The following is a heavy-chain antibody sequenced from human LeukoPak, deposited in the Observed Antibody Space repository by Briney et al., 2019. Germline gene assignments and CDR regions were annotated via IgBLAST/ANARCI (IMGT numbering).Heavy chain of an antibody. CDR2: ISYDGSNK. D-gene: IGHD1-26*01. V-gene: IGHV3-30*18. J-gene: IGHJ6*02. Sequence: GRSLRLSCAASGFTFSSYGMHWVRQAPGKGLERVAVISYDGSNKYYADSVRGRFTISRDNSKNTLYLQMNSLRAEDTAVYYCAKDRRGTPLVYYYYYGMDVWGQGTTVTVSS. CDR1: GFTFSSYG. CDR3: AKDRRGTPLVYYYYYGMDV.